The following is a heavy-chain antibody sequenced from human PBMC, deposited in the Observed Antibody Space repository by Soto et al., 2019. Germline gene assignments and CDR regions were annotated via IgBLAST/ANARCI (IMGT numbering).Heavy chain of an antibody. CDR2: IKSKTDGGTT. D-gene: IGHD5-12*01. CDR1: GFTFSNAW. Sequence: GGSLRLSCAASGFTFSNAWMNWVRQAPGKGLEWVGRIKSKTDGGTTDYAAPVKGRFTISRDDSKNTLYLQMNSLKTEDTAVYYRTTDIRDGYNYESDYWGQGTLVTVSS. CDR3: TTDIRDGYNYESDY. V-gene: IGHV3-15*07. J-gene: IGHJ4*02.